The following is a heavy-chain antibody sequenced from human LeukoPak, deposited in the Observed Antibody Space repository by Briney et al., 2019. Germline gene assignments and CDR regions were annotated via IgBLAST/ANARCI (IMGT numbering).Heavy chain of an antibody. CDR3: AKDGGGTIFGMVIILHYMDV. CDR1: GFSLSRYS. V-gene: IGHV3-53*01. CDR2: IYADGNT. Sequence: GGSLRLSCAASGFSLSRYSMNWVRQAPGKGLEWVSFIYADGNTYYADSVKGRFTISRDNSKNTLYLQMNSLRAEDTALYYCAKDGGGTIFGMVIILHYMDVWGKGTTVTVSS. D-gene: IGHD3-3*01. J-gene: IGHJ6*03.